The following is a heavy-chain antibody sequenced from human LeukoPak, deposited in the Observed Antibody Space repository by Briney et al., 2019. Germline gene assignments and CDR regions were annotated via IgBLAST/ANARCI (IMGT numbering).Heavy chain of an antibody. CDR1: GFTFSDYY. J-gene: IGHJ3*02. CDR2: ISRSVTTA. D-gene: IGHD3-22*01. Sequence: GGSLRLSCAASGFTFSDYYMSWIRQAPGKGLEWVSYISRSVTTAYYADSVKGRFTISRDNAKNSLYLQMNSLRAEDTAVYYCARGPYYYDSRGSDAFDIWGQGTMVTVSS. CDR3: ARGPYYYDSRGSDAFDI. V-gene: IGHV3-11*04.